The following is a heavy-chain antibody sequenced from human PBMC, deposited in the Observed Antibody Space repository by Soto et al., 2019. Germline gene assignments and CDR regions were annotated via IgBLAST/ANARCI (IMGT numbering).Heavy chain of an antibody. CDR1: GFTFGTSA. D-gene: IGHD1-1*01. CDR3: AADREPTDPXKCVDP. V-gene: IGHV1-58*02. J-gene: IGHJ5*02. Sequence: SVKVSCKASGFTFGTSAIQWVRQTRGHRLEWIGWIVVGTGNTNYAQKFQERVTITRDMSTSTTYMELDSLISEDTAVYYCAADREPTDPXKCVDPWGQ. CDR2: IVVGTGNT.